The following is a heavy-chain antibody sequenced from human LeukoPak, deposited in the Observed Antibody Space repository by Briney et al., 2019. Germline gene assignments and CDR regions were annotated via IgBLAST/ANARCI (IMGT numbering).Heavy chain of an antibody. CDR1: GFTFSSYE. CDR3: APPGIAVAGTKVDWFDP. D-gene: IGHD6-19*01. Sequence: GGSLRLSCAASGFTFSSYEMNWVGQAPGKGMEGGSYISNSGSTIYYADSVKGRFTISRDNAKNSLYLQMNSLRAEDTAFYYCAPPGIAVAGTKVDWFDPWGQGTLVTVSS. J-gene: IGHJ5*02. CDR2: ISNSGSTI. V-gene: IGHV3-48*03.